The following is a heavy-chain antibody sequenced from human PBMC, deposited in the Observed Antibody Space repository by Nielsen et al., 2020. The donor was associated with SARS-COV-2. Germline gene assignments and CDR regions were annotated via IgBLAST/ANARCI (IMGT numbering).Heavy chain of an antibody. D-gene: IGHD3-10*01. Sequence: SVKVPCKASGGTFSSYASSWVRQAPGQGLEGMGRIIPILGIANYAQKFQGRVTSTADKSTSTDYMELSSLRSEDTAVYYCAREAQITMVRGVRWFDPWGQGTLVTVSS. V-gene: IGHV1-69*04. CDR1: GGTFSSYA. CDR2: IIPILGIA. CDR3: AREAQITMVRGVRWFDP. J-gene: IGHJ5*02.